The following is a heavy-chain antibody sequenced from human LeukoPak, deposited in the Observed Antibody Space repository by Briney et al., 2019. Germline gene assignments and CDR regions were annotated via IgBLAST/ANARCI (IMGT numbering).Heavy chain of an antibody. Sequence: SVKVSCKASGGTFSNHVMTWVRQAPGQGLEWMGGIISAFGPANYAQKFQGRVTITADESINTAYIELSSLKSEDTAVYYCASFTIFGVVHHAFDIWGQGTMVTVSS. CDR2: IISAFGPA. CDR3: ASFTIFGVVHHAFDI. D-gene: IGHD3-3*01. V-gene: IGHV1-69*13. J-gene: IGHJ3*02. CDR1: GGTFSNHV.